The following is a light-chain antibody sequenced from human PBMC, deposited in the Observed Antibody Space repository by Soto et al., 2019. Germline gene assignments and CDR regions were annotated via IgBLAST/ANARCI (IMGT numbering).Light chain of an antibody. Sequence: DIQMTQSPSSVSASVGDRITIACRASQGVSSWLAWYQQKPGKAANLIIYATSNLQSGVPSRFSGSGSGTDFTLTISSLHPEDVATYYCQKYNGAPWTFGRGTKVDI. CDR3: QKYNGAPWT. V-gene: IGKV1-12*01. J-gene: IGKJ1*01. CDR1: QGVSSW. CDR2: ATS.